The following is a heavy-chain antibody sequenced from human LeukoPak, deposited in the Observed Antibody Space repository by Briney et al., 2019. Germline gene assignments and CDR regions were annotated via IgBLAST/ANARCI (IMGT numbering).Heavy chain of an antibody. Sequence: GESLKISCKGSGYSFTSYWIGWVRQMPGKGLEGMGIIYPGDSDTRYSASFQGQVTISADKSISTAYLQWSSLKASDTAMYYCARHNSPWSGKLLWIDYWGQGTLVTVSS. CDR3: ARHNSPWSGKLLWIDY. CDR1: GYSFTSYW. V-gene: IGHV5-51*01. D-gene: IGHD2-2*01. J-gene: IGHJ4*02. CDR2: IYPGDSDT.